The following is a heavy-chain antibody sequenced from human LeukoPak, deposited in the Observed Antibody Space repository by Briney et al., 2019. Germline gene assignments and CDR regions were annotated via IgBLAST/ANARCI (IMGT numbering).Heavy chain of an antibody. CDR3: ARVTYYDFWVDY. D-gene: IGHD3-3*01. J-gene: IGHJ4*02. Sequence: PGGSLRLSCAASGFTFSSYGMHWVRQAPGKGLEWVAVISYDGINKYYTDSVKGRFTISRDNSKNTLYLQMNSLRAEDTAVYYCARVTYYDFWVDYWGQGTLVTVSS. CDR2: ISYDGINK. V-gene: IGHV3-30*03. CDR1: GFTFSSYG.